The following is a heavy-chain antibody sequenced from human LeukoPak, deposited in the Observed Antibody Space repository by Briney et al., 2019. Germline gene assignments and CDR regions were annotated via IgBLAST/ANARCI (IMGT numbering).Heavy chain of an antibody. V-gene: IGHV4-38-2*02. Sequence: SETLSLTCTVSGYSTSSGYYWGWIRQPPGKGLEWIGSIYHSGSTYYNPSLKSRVTISVDTSKNQFSLKLNSVTAADTAVFYCARVLYTSGWFDYWGQGTLVTVSS. CDR1: GYSTSSGYY. D-gene: IGHD6-19*01. CDR2: IYHSGST. CDR3: ARVLYTSGWFDY. J-gene: IGHJ4*02.